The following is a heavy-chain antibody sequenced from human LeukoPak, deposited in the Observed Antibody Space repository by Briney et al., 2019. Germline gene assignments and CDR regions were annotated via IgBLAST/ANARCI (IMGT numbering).Heavy chain of an antibody. V-gene: IGHV4-4*07. Sequence: SETLSLTRTVSGGSISSYYWSWTRQPAGKGLEWIGRIYSTGSTKYSPSLESRLTMSLDTSKDQFSLKLTSVTAADTAVYYCARGVVVAGLRYYFDSWGQGSLVSVSS. CDR3: ARGVVVAGLRYYFDS. CDR2: IYSTGST. J-gene: IGHJ4*02. CDR1: GGSISSYY. D-gene: IGHD6-19*01.